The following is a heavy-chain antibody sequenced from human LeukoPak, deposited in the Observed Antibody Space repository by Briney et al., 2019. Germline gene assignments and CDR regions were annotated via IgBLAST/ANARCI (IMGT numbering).Heavy chain of an antibody. CDR1: GFTFSSYW. CDR2: INTDGSST. Sequence: GGSLRLSCAASGFTFSSYWMHWVRQAPGKGLVWVSRINTDGSSTSYADSVKGRFTISRDNAKNTLYLQMNSLKTEDTAVYYCTTDSGYDSGLYWGQGTLVTVSS. D-gene: IGHD5-12*01. J-gene: IGHJ4*02. V-gene: IGHV3-74*01. CDR3: TTDSGYDSGLY.